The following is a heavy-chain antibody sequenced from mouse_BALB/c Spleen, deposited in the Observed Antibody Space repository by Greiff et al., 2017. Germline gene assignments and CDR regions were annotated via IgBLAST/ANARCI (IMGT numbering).Heavy chain of an antibody. CDR3: ARHDGYNYYAMDY. D-gene: IGHD2-3*01. CDR1: GFSLTGYG. J-gene: IGHJ4*01. Sequence: VMLVESGPGLVAPSQSLSITCTVSGFSLTGYGVNWVRQPPGKGLEWLGMIWGDGSTDYNSALKSRLSISKDNSKSQVFLKMNSLQTDDTARYYCARHDGYNYYAMDYWGQGTSVTVSS. CDR2: IWGDGST. V-gene: IGHV2-6-7*01.